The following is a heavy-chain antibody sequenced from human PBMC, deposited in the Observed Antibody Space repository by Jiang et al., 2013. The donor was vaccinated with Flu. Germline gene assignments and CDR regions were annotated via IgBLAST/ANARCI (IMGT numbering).Heavy chain of an antibody. CDR2: TYYRSKWYD. CDR3: ARNYYDSSSYYYFDH. Sequence: SQTLSLTCAISGDSVSSNSAAWNWIRQSPSRGLEWLGRTYYRSKWYDDYAVSVKNRITINPDTSKNQFPLQLNSVTPEDTALYYCARNYYDSSSYYYFDHWGQGTLVTVSS. J-gene: IGHJ4*02. CDR1: GDSVSSNSAA. V-gene: IGHV6-1*01. D-gene: IGHD3-22*01.